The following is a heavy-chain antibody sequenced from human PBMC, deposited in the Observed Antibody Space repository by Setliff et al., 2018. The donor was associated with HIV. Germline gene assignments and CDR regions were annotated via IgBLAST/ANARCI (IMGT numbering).Heavy chain of an antibody. D-gene: IGHD6-19*01. V-gene: IGHV4-61*09. J-gene: IGHJ4*02. Sequence: SETLSLTCPVSGGSVNSGNYHWAWIRQPAGKGLEWIGHIYTSGSPHYKSSLTSRLTISLDTSRNQLSLKLTSVTAADSATYYCARWVYNSAWSLDYWGQGTLVTVSS. CDR2: IYTSGSP. CDR1: GGSVNSGNYH. CDR3: ARWVYNSAWSLDY.